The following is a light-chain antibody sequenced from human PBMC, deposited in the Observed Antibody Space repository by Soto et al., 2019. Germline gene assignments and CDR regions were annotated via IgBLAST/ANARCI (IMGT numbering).Light chain of an antibody. CDR1: QYVGTR. J-gene: IGKJ5*01. CDR3: QQYGSSVT. Sequence: EILLTPAPAPLSSSPGEKTPLPCRASQYVGTRLAWYQHKPGQAPRLLIYGTSSRATGIPDRFSGSGSGTDFTLTISRLEPEDFGVYYCQQYGSSVTFGQGTRLEIK. CDR2: GTS. V-gene: IGKV3-20*01.